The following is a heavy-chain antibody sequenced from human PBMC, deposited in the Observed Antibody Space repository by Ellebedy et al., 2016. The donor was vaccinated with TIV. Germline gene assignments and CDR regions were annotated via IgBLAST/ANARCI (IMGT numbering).Heavy chain of an antibody. Sequence: GESLKISCAASASGSTFSPYWMSWVRQAPGKGLEWVANIKEDGSEKNYVDSVKGRFTISRDNAKNSLYLQMNSLRAEDTAVYYCARDRWEVKKRYFDSWGQGTLVTVSS. CDR2: IKEDGSEK. CDR3: ARDRWEVKKRYFDS. V-gene: IGHV3-7*01. J-gene: IGHJ4*02. D-gene: IGHD1-26*01. CDR1: GSTFSPYW.